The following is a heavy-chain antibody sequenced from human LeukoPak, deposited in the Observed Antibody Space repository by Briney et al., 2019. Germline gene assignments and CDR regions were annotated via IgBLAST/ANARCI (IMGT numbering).Heavy chain of an antibody. D-gene: IGHD3-22*01. Sequence: PGGSLRLSCAASGFTFSSYGKHWVRQAPGKGLEGVAVIWYDGSNKYYADSVKGRFTISRDNSKNTLYLQMNSLRAEDTAVYYCARDPTPYYYDSSGYYPRFDYWGQGTLVTVSS. CDR3: ARDPTPYYYDSSGYYPRFDY. J-gene: IGHJ4*02. CDR1: GFTFSSYG. V-gene: IGHV3-33*01. CDR2: IWYDGSNK.